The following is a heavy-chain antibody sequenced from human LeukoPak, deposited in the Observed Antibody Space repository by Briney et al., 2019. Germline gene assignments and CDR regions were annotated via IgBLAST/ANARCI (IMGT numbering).Heavy chain of an antibody. Sequence: SETLSLTCAVSGGSISSSNWWSWVRQPPGKALEWIGESYHSGSTNYNPSLKSRVTISVDKSKNQFSLKLFSVTAADTAVYYCARANGSGYYYDMDVWGQGTTVTVSS. CDR1: GGSISSSNW. CDR3: ARANGSGYYYDMDV. D-gene: IGHD3-10*01. J-gene: IGHJ6*02. CDR2: SYHSGST. V-gene: IGHV4-4*02.